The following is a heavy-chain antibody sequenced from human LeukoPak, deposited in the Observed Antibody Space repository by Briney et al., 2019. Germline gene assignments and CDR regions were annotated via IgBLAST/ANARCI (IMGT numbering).Heavy chain of an antibody. CDR3: AREGVNYYDSSGYYAVS. D-gene: IGHD3-22*01. CDR2: ISSSSSNI. J-gene: IGHJ5*02. Sequence: GGSLRLSCAASGFTFSSYSMNWVRQAPGKGLEWVSYISSSSSNIYYADSVKGRFTISRDNAKNSLYLQMNSLRAEDTAVYYCAREGVNYYDSSGYYAVSWGQGTLVTVSS. V-gene: IGHV3-48*04. CDR1: GFTFSSYS.